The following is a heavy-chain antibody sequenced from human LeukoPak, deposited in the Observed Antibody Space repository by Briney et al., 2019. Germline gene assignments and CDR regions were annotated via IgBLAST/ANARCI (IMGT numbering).Heavy chain of an antibody. Sequence: GGSLRLSCAASGFTFSSYAMSWVRQAPGKGLEWVSAISGSGGSTYYADSVKGRFTISRDNSKNTLYLQMNSLRAEDTAVYYCAKDRFPIRLGELSSSLGGDYWGQGTLVTVSS. D-gene: IGHD3-16*02. CDR2: ISGSGGST. CDR1: GFTFSSYA. J-gene: IGHJ4*02. CDR3: AKDRFPIRLGELSSSLGGDY. V-gene: IGHV3-23*01.